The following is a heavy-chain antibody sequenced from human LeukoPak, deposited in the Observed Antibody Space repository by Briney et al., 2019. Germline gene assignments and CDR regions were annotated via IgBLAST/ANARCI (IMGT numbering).Heavy chain of an antibody. J-gene: IGHJ5*02. CDR3: ARAPINPINWFDP. CDR1: GGTFSSYA. V-gene: IGHV1-69*06. CDR2: IMPIFGTA. Sequence: GASVKVSCKASGGTFSSYAISWVRQAPGQGLEWMGGIMPIFGTANYAQKFQGRVTITADKSTSTAYMGLSSLRSEDTAVYYCARAPINPINWFDPWGQGTLVTVSS.